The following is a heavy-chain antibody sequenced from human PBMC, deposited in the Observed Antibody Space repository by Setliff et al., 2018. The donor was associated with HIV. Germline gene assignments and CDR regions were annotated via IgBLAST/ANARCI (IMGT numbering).Heavy chain of an antibody. CDR2: IHHSGTT. D-gene: IGHD3-16*01. CDR3: ATVRGDDPKTYPNFDY. CDR1: GYSISSGYY. Sequence: SETLSLTCSVSGYSISSGYYWSLVRQPPGKGLEWIATIHHSGTTYYNPSLKSLVTISVDTSKNHFSLNVNSVTAADTAVYYCATVRGDDPKTYPNFDYWGPGVLVTVSS. V-gene: IGHV4-38-2*02. J-gene: IGHJ4*02.